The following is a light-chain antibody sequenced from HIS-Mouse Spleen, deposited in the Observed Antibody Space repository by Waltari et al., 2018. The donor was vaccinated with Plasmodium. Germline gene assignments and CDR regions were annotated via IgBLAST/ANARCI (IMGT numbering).Light chain of an antibody. CDR3: QQRSNWPSLT. J-gene: IGKJ4*01. CDR2: AAS. V-gene: IGKV1-39*01. Sequence: DIQLTQSPSSLSASVCNRVNIPCRASQSISSYLNWYQQKPGKAPKLLIYAASSLQSGVPSRFSGSGSGTDFTLTISSLQPEDFATYYCQQRSNWPSLTFGGGTKVEIK. CDR1: QSISSY.